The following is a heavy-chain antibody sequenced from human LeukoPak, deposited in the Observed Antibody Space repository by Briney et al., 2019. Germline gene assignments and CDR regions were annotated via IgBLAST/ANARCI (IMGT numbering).Heavy chain of an antibody. CDR2: ISAYNGNT. J-gene: IGHJ6*03. D-gene: IGHD6-6*01. Sequence: GASVEVSCKASGYTFTSYGISWVRQAPGQGLEWMGWISAYNGNTNYAQKLQGRVTMTTDTSTSTAYMELRSLRSDDTAVYYCARAYSSSSFYYYYMDVWGKGTTVTVSS. CDR3: ARAYSSSSFYYYYMDV. CDR1: GYTFTSYG. V-gene: IGHV1-18*01.